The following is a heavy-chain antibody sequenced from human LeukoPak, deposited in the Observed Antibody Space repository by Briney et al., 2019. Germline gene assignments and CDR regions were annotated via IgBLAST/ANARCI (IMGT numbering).Heavy chain of an antibody. J-gene: IGHJ5*02. CDR2: MNPNSGNT. D-gene: IGHD1-26*01. CDR1: GYTFTSYD. V-gene: IGHV1-8*03. Sequence: ASVKVSCKASGYTFTSYDINWVRQATGQGLEWMGWMNPNSGNTGYAQKFQGRVTITRNTSISTAYMELSSLRSEDTAVYYCARDNSVGGIAWWFDPWGQGTLVTVSS. CDR3: ARDNSVGGIAWWFDP.